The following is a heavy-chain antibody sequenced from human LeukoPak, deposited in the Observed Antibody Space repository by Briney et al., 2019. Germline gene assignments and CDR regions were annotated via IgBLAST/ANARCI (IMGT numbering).Heavy chain of an antibody. D-gene: IGHD4/OR15-4a*01. CDR2: IKRDGSEK. CDR1: GFTFCSYW. CDR3: ARARDYGLGYSNAFDI. J-gene: IGHJ3*02. Sequence: GGSLPVSLAASGFTFCSYWMGWVRQAPGKGLEWVANIKRDGSEKYYVDSLKGRFTISRDNAENSLYLQMNSLRAEDTAVYYCARARDYGLGYSNAFDIWAERPGVSVSS. V-gene: IGHV3-7*05.